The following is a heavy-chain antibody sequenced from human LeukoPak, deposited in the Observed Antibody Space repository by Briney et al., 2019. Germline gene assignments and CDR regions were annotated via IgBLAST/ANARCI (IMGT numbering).Heavy chain of an antibody. CDR3: ARESVASAAGIDY. D-gene: IGHD6-13*01. CDR1: GFTFSSYG. Sequence: GGSLRLSCAASGFTFSSYGMHWVRQAPGKGLEWVAVIWYDGSNKYYADSVKGRFTISRDNSKNTLYLQMNGLRAEDTAVYYCARESVASAAGIDYWGQGTLVSVSS. J-gene: IGHJ4*02. V-gene: IGHV3-33*01. CDR2: IWYDGSNK.